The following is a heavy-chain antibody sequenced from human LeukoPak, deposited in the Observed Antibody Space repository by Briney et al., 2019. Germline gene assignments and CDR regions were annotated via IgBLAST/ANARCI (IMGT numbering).Heavy chain of an antibody. CDR1: GGSISSYY. D-gene: IGHD3-3*01. Sequence: SETLSLTCTVSGGSISSYYWSWIRQPPGMGLEWIGYIYYSGSTNYNPSLKSRVTISVDTSKNQFSLKLSSVTAADTAVYYCARGGSFGVVITWGQGTLVTVSS. J-gene: IGHJ5*02. V-gene: IGHV4-59*01. CDR3: ARGGSFGVVIT. CDR2: IYYSGST.